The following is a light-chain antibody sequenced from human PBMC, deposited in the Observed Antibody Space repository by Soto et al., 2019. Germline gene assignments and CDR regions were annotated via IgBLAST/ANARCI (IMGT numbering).Light chain of an antibody. Sequence: QSALTQPASVSGSPGQSITISCTGTSSDVGAYNYVSWYQQHPGKAPKLMIYEVSNRPSGVSNRFSGSKSGNAASLTISGLQAEDEADYYCGSYTSSSTSVFGTGTKLTVL. CDR1: SSDVGAYNY. CDR2: EVS. CDR3: GSYTSSSTSV. V-gene: IGLV2-14*01. J-gene: IGLJ1*01.